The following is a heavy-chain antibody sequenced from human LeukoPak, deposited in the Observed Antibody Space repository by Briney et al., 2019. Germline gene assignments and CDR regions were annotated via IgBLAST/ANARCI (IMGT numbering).Heavy chain of an antibody. Sequence: SETLSLTCTVSGFSISSYYWSWIRQPPGNGLECIGRIYTSGSTNYNPSLKSRVSMSVATCKNHFYLKLSSVTAADTAVYYCARDSPITMLVVVTEEVAFDIWGQGTMVTVSS. CDR1: GFSISSYY. V-gene: IGHV4-4*07. J-gene: IGHJ3*02. CDR3: ARDSPITMLVVVTEEVAFDI. CDR2: IYTSGST. D-gene: IGHD3-22*01.